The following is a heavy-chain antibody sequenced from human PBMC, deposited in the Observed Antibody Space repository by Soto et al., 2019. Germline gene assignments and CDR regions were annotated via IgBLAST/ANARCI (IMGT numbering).Heavy chain of an antibody. Sequence: AGGSLRLSCAASGFTFSSYGMHWVRQAPGKGLEWVAVIWYDGSNKYYADSVKGRFTISRDNSKNTLYLQMNSLRAEDTAVYYCARPLPPVPFYGMDVWGQGTTVTVSS. CDR3: ARPLPPVPFYGMDV. CDR1: GFTFSSYG. V-gene: IGHV3-33*01. CDR2: IWYDGSNK. D-gene: IGHD2-2*01. J-gene: IGHJ6*02.